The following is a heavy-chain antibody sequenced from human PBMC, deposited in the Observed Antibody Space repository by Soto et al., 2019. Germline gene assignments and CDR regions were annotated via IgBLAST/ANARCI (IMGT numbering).Heavy chain of an antibody. Sequence: EVQLVESGGGLVQPGGSLRLSCAASGFTFSSYSMNWVRQAPGKGLEWVSYISSSSSTIYYADSVKGRFTISRDNAKNSLYLQMNSLRAEDTAVYYCARGDCSGGSCYSDYWGQGTLVIVSS. D-gene: IGHD2-15*01. CDR3: ARGDCSGGSCYSDY. J-gene: IGHJ4*02. CDR1: GFTFSSYS. V-gene: IGHV3-48*01. CDR2: ISSSSSTI.